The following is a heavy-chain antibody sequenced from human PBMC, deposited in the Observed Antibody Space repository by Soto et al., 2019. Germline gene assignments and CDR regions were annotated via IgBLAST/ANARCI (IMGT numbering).Heavy chain of an antibody. CDR1: GFTFSSYG. CDR2: ISYDGSNK. V-gene: IGHV3-30*18. J-gene: IGHJ4*02. D-gene: IGHD3-10*01. Sequence: QVQLVESGGGVVQPGKSLRLSCAGSGFTFSSYGMDWVRQAPGKGLEGVAVISYDGSNKYYADSVKGRFTISRDNSKTTLYLQMSSLRADATAVYYCAKDRMGAGVRGYFDYWGQGTLVTVSS. CDR3: AKDRMGAGVRGYFDY.